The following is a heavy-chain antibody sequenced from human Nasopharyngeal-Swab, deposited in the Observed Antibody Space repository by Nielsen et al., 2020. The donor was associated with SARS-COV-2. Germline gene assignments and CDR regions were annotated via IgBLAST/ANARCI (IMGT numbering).Heavy chain of an antibody. CDR2: VTGRGYGT. V-gene: IGHV3-23*01. D-gene: IGHD3-10*01. Sequence: GESLKISCAASGFTFSSYAMTWVRQAPGKGLEWVLVVTGRGYGTDYADSVKGRFTISRDNAKNTLYLQMNSLRAEDTAVYYCARKDVFAYGVDAFDIWGQGTMVTVSS. CDR3: ARKDVFAYGVDAFDI. J-gene: IGHJ3*02. CDR1: GFTFSSYA.